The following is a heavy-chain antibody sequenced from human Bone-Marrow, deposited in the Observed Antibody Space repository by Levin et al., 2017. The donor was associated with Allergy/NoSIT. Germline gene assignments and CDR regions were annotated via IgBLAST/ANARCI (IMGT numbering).Heavy chain of an antibody. V-gene: IGHV3-23*01. J-gene: IGHJ4*02. CDR2: ISGPGDRT. CDR1: GYTFRSYA. Sequence: GESLKISCAGSGYTFRSYAMTWVRQAPGKGLEWVAGISGPGDRTYYADSVTGRFVISRDNSQNTMSLQMHSLKAEDTAIYYCAIGYDSSGYYPQYYFDYWGQGALVTVSS. D-gene: IGHD3-22*01. CDR3: AIGYDSSGYYPQYYFDY.